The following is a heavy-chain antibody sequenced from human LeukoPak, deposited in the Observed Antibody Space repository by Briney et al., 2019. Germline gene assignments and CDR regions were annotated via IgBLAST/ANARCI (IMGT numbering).Heavy chain of an antibody. CDR2: ISGSGGST. V-gene: IGHV3-23*01. CDR3: ANWPTTVTTYYYFDY. D-gene: IGHD4-17*01. J-gene: IGHJ4*02. Sequence: PGGSLRLSCAASGFTFSSYAMSWVRQAPGKGLEWVSAISGSGGSTYYADSVKGRFTISRDNSKNTLYLQMNSLRAEDTAVYYCANWPTTVTTYYYFDYWGQGTLVTVSS. CDR1: GFTFSSYA.